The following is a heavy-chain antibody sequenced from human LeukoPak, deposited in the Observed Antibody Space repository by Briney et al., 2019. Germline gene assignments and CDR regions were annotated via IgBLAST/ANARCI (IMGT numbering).Heavy chain of an antibody. D-gene: IGHD2-21*02. CDR1: GFSLTSYT. Sequence: PRGSLRPSSVASGFSLTSYTMNWVRHAPEGGLGWVSSIAGSSGCIYNADTVKGRLAIPRDNDKKSLYLQMTRLAAEDSAVSYCARDRYAYCGGDCYLGFDYWGRGTLVTVSS. V-gene: IGHV3-21*01. CDR3: ARDRYAYCGGDCYLGFDY. CDR2: IAGSSGCI. J-gene: IGHJ4*01.